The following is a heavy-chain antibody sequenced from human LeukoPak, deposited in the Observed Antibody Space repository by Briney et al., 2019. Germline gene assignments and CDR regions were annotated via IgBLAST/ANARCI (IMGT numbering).Heavy chain of an antibody. CDR3: ARTLRFLEWFDY. D-gene: IGHD3-3*01. Sequence: PSQTLCLTCTVSGGSISSGGYYWSWIRQHPGKGLEWIGYIYYSGSTYYNPSLKSRVTISVDTSKNQFSLKLSSVTAADTAVYYCARTLRFLEWFDYWGQGTLVTVSS. CDR2: IYYSGST. CDR1: GGSISSGGYY. V-gene: IGHV4-31*03. J-gene: IGHJ4*02.